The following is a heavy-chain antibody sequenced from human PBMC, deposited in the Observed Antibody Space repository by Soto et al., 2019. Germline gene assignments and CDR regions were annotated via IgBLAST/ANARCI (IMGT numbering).Heavy chain of an antibody. Sequence: QITLKESGPPRVKPTQTLVLTCTFSGFSLTTSGVGVGWIRQTPGKALEWLAVIYWDDDKRYSPSLKSRLTITKDTSKNQVVLTMAYMDPVDTGTYFCAHRGYMYGNWDHGYFDYWGQGTLVTVSS. V-gene: IGHV2-5*02. CDR3: AHRGYMYGNWDHGYFDY. D-gene: IGHD7-27*01. CDR2: IYWDDDK. CDR1: GFSLTTSGVG. J-gene: IGHJ4*02.